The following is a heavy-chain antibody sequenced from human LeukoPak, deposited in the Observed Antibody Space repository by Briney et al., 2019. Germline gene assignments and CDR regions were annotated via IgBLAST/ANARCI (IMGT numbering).Heavy chain of an antibody. CDR3: ASSPSTLGYFQH. D-gene: IGHD2-2*01. CDR1: GGSISSSNW. Sequence: PSGTLSLTCAVSGGSISSSNWWSWGRRPPGKGLEWTGEIYHSGSTNYNPSLKSRVTISVDKSKNQVSLKLSSVTAADTAVYYCASSPSTLGYFQHWGQGTLVTVSS. J-gene: IGHJ1*01. V-gene: IGHV4-4*02. CDR2: IYHSGST.